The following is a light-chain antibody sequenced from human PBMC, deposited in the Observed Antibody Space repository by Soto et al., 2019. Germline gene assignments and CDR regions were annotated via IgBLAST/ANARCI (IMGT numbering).Light chain of an antibody. CDR1: SSDIGRFNY. V-gene: IGLV2-14*01. CDR3: ISHTISNTQV. Sequence: QSVLTQPASVSGSPGQSITISCTGTSSDIGRFNYVSWYQQHPGKVPKLMIYEVSNRPSGVSNRFSGSKSGNTASLTISGLQAEDEADYYCISHTISNTQVFGGGTKLTVL. J-gene: IGLJ3*02. CDR2: EVS.